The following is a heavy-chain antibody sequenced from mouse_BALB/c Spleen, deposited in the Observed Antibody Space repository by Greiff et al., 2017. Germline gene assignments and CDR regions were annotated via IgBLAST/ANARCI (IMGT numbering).Heavy chain of an antibody. CDR2: ISSGGGST. J-gene: IGHJ2*01. Sequence: EVMLVESGGGLVKPGGSLKLSCAASGFAFSSYDMSWVRQTPEKRLEWVAYISSGGGSTYYPDTVKGRFTISRDNAKNTLYLQMSSLKSEDTAMYYCARHRYDGDYWGQGTTLTVSS. D-gene: IGHD2-14*01. CDR1: GFAFSSYD. V-gene: IGHV5-12-1*01. CDR3: ARHRYDGDY.